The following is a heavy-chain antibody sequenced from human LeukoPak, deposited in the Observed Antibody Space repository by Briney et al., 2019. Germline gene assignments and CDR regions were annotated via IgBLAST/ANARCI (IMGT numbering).Heavy chain of an antibody. CDR1: GDTFTSYG. J-gene: IGHJ4*02. V-gene: IGHV1-18*01. CDR2: ISAYNGNT. D-gene: IGHD5-18*01. Sequence: ASEKVSCKDSGDTFTSYGISWVRQAPGRGLEWMGWISAYNGNTNYAQKLQGRVTKTTDTSTSTAYMELRSLRSDDTAVYYCARDYRGYSYPDYWGQGTLVTVSS. CDR3: ARDYRGYSYPDY.